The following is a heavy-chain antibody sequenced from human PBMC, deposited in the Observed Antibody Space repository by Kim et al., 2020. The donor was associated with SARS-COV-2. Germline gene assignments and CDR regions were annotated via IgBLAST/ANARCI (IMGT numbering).Heavy chain of an antibody. CDR1: GFTFSSYS. D-gene: IGHD5-12*01. Sequence: GGSLRLSCAASGFTFSSYSMNWVRQAPGKGLEWVSSISSSSSYIYYADSVKGRFTISRDNAKNSLYLQMNSLRAEDTAVYYCARDAPSRGYDRDYYYGMDVWGQGTTVTVSS. V-gene: IGHV3-21*01. J-gene: IGHJ6*02. CDR2: ISSSSSYI. CDR3: ARDAPSRGYDRDYYYGMDV.